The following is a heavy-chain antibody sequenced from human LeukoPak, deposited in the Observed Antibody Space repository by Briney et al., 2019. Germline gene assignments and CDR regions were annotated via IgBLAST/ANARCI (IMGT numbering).Heavy chain of an antibody. CDR2: INHSGST. CDR3: ARGAHLYDSSGYEAFDI. CDR1: GGSFSGYY. V-gene: IGHV4-34*01. Sequence: SETLSLTCAVYGGSFSGYYWSWIRQPPGKGLEWIGEINHSGSTNYNPSLKSRVTISVDTSKNQFSLKLSSVTAADTAVYYCARGAHLYDSSGYEAFDIWGQGTMVTVSS. J-gene: IGHJ3*02. D-gene: IGHD3-22*01.